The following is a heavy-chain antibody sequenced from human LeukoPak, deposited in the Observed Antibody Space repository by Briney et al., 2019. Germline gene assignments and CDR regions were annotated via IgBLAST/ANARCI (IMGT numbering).Heavy chain of an antibody. D-gene: IGHD3-10*01. CDR1: GGSISSFY. Sequence: PSETLSLTCTVSGGSISSFYWSWLRQPAGKALEWIGRIFTSGSTNYNPSLKSRVTMSIDTSKNQFSLKLSSVTAADTAVYYCARARYGSGSYHYMDVWGKGTTVTVSS. V-gene: IGHV4-4*07. J-gene: IGHJ6*03. CDR2: IFTSGST. CDR3: ARARYGSGSYHYMDV.